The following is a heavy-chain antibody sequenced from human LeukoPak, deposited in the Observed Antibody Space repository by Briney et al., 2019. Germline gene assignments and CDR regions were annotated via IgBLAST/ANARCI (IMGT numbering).Heavy chain of an antibody. Sequence: GGSLRLSCAASGFTFSSSAMSWVRQAPGKGLEWVSAISNNGGYTYYADSVQGRFTISRDRAKNTLYLQMSNLRVEDTAVYYCARLPTFYFDSSHYHYDFWGQGTLVTVSS. CDR3: ARLPTFYFDSSHYHYDF. D-gene: IGHD3-22*01. CDR1: GFTFSSSA. J-gene: IGHJ4*02. CDR2: ISNNGGYT. V-gene: IGHV3-23*01.